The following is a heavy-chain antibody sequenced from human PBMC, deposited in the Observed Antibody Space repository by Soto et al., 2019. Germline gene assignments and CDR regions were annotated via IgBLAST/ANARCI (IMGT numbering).Heavy chain of an antibody. J-gene: IGHJ5*02. Sequence: QVQLVQSGAEVKYPGASVKVSCKASGYTFTSYGIGWVRQAPGQGLEWMGWISGYSGNTNYAQKLQGRVTMTTDTSTSTAKMGRGGLRSAAPAGYYGAGAGAVPGGAVGCSDPWGKGAWSPSP. CDR3: AGAGAVPGGAVGCSDP. CDR1: GYTFTSYG. CDR2: ISGYSGNT. V-gene: IGHV1-18*01. D-gene: IGHD6-19*01.